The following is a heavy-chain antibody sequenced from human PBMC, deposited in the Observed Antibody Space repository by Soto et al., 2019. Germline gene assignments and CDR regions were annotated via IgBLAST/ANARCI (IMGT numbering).Heavy chain of an antibody. V-gene: IGHV3-53*01. D-gene: IGHD1-26*01. CDR3: ARDSGVVATYGMDV. CDR1: GFTVSSND. CDR2: IYSGGST. Sequence: EVQLVESGGGLIQPGGSLRLSCAASGFTVSSNDMSWVRQAPGKGLEWVSVIYSGGSTYYADSVKGRFTISRDNSKNTLYLQMNSLRAEDTAVYYCARDSGVVATYGMDVWGQGTTVTVSS. J-gene: IGHJ6*02.